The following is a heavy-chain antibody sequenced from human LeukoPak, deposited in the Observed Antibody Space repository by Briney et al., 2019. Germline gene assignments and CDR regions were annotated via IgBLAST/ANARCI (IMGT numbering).Heavy chain of an antibody. CDR3: ATAPPFGGSNGAFDI. CDR1: GFTFSSYS. CDR2: ISSSSSTI. D-gene: IGHD3-3*01. J-gene: IGHJ3*02. V-gene: IGHV3-48*01. Sequence: PGGSLRLSCAASGFTFSSYSMNWVRQAPGKGLEWVSYISSSSSTIYYADSVKGRFTISRDNAKNSLYLQMNSLRAEDTAVYYCATAPPFGGSNGAFDIWGQGTMVTVSS.